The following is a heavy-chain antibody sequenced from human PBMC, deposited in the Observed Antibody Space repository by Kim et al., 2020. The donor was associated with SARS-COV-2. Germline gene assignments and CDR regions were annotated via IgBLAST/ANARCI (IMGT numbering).Heavy chain of an antibody. D-gene: IGHD3-3*01. J-gene: IGHJ6*02. V-gene: IGHV4-34*01. CDR1: GGSFSGYY. CDR2: INHSGST. Sequence: SETLSLTCAVYGGSFSGYYWSWIRQPPGKGLEWIGEINHSGSTNYNPSLKSRVTISVDTSKNQFSLKLSSVTAADTAVYYCARAPYYDFWSGYYPPSGYYYGMDVWGQGTTVTVSS. CDR3: ARAPYYDFWSGYYPPSGYYYGMDV.